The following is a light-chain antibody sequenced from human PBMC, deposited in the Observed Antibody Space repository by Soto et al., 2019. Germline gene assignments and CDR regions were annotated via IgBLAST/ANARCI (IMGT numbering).Light chain of an antibody. V-gene: IGLV2-11*01. CDR3: CSYAVTFYV. J-gene: IGLJ1*01. Sequence: QSVLTQPRSVSGSHGQSVTISCTGTSTDVGASNNVSWYQQLPGRAPKLMIYDVSERPSGVPDRCSGSKSGNTASLTISGLQAADEPDYYCCSYAVTFYVFGTGTKVTV. CDR1: STDVGASNN. CDR2: DVS.